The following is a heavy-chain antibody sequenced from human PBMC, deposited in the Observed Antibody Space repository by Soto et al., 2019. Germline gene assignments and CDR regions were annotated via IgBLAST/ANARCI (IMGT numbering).Heavy chain of an antibody. D-gene: IGHD3-22*01. V-gene: IGHV1-69*01. J-gene: IGHJ4*02. CDR1: GGTFSSYA. Sequence: QVQLVQSGAEVKKPGSSVKVSCKASGGTFSSYAISWVRQAPGQGLEWMGGIIPIFGTANYAQKFQGRVTITADESTSTAYMELSSLRSEDTAVYYCVRAVVIKKTQYYFDYWGQGTLVTVSS. CDR2: IIPIFGTA. CDR3: VRAVVIKKTQYYFDY.